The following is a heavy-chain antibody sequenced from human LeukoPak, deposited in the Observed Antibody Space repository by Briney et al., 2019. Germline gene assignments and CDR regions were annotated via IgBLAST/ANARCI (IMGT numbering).Heavy chain of an antibody. CDR3: ARLGYTGSYYVTDY. J-gene: IGHJ4*02. CDR2: IYYSGNT. V-gene: IGHV4-59*08. CDR1: GFTFSDYY. Sequence: GSLRLSCAASGFTFSDYYMSWIRQPPGKGLEWIGYIYYSGNTNYNPSLKSRVTMSVDTSKTQFSLNLSSVTAADTAIYYCARLGYTGSYYVTDYWGQGTLVTVSS. D-gene: IGHD1-26*01.